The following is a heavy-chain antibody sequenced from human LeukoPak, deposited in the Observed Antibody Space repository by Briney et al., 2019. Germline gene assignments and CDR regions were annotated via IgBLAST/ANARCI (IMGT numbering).Heavy chain of an antibody. V-gene: IGHV1-2*02. CDR3: ARDWGMVAGTSGDY. CDR2: INPKRGDT. CDR1: GFTFTGYD. Sequence: GASVKVSGTTSGFTFTGYDIHWVRQAPGQGLEWMGWINPKRGDTNYAQKLKGRFTMTSDTSIRTAYMDLSSLRPDDTAVYYCARDWGMVAGTSGDYWGQGTLVTVSS. J-gene: IGHJ4*02. D-gene: IGHD3-3*01.